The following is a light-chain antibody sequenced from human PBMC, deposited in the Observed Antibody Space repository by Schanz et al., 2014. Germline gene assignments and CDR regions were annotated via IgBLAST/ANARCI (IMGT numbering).Light chain of an antibody. J-gene: IGKJ2*01. Sequence: DIVLTQSPGTLSLSPGERATLSCRASQSVGSNYLAWYQQTPGQAPRLLISGASSRATGIPDRFSGSGSGTDFTLTISRLEPEDSAVYYCQRRSSWPPYTFGLGTKLEIK. CDR3: QRRSSWPPYT. CDR2: GAS. CDR1: QSVGSNY. V-gene: IGKV3D-20*02.